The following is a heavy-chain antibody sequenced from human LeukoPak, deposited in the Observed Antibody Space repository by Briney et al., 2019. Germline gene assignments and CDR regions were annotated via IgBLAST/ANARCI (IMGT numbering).Heavy chain of an antibody. CDR1: GFTFSSYG. J-gene: IGHJ4*02. Sequence: GGSLRLSCAASGFTFSSYGIHWVRQAPGKGLEWVAVISYDGSNKYYADSVKGRFTISRDNSKNTLYLQMNSLRAGDTAVYYCAKDNNHCSGGSCYSIDYWGQGTLVTVSS. V-gene: IGHV3-30*18. CDR3: AKDNNHCSGGSCYSIDY. D-gene: IGHD2-15*01. CDR2: ISYDGSNK.